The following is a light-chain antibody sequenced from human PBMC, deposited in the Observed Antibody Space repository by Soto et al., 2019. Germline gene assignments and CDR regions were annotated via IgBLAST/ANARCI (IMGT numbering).Light chain of an antibody. J-gene: IGKJ1*01. V-gene: IGKV3-15*01. CDR1: QRVNIN. Sequence: PGERATLSCRASQRVNINLAWYQQKPGXXXRXXXSRASTGATGVPARFSGSGYGAEFTLTISSLQSEDFAVYYCQQYNNWPWTFGQGTKVDIK. CDR2: RAS. CDR3: QQYNNWPWT.